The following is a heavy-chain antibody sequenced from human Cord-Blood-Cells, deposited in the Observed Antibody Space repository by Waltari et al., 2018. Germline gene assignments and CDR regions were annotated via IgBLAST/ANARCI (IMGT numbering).Heavy chain of an antibody. CDR2: IYYSGST. J-gene: IGHJ4*02. Sequence: QLQLQESGPGLVKPSETLSLTCTVPGGSISSSSYYWGWIRQPPGKGLEWIGSIYYSGSTYYNPSLKSRVTISVDTSKNQFSLKLSSVTAADTAVYYCARRRAGTTFDYWGQGTLVTVSS. D-gene: IGHD6-19*01. CDR1: GGSISSSSYY. CDR3: ARRRAGTTFDY. V-gene: IGHV4-39*01.